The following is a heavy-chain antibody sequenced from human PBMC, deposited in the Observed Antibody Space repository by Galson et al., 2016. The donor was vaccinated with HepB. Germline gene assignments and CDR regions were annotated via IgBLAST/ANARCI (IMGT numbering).Heavy chain of an antibody. CDR3: ASPSRSRRFFDL. Sequence: TCAGYGGSFSAYYWSWIRQPPGKGLEWIGEINHSGSTNYNPSLKSRVTISIDTSKSQFSLKLTSVTAADTAVYYCASPSRSRRFFDLRGRGTLVTVSS. J-gene: IGHJ2*01. CDR1: GGSFSAYY. V-gene: IGHV4-34*01. CDR2: INHSGST.